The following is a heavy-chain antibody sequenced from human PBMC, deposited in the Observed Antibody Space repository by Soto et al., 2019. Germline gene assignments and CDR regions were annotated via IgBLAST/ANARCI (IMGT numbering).Heavy chain of an antibody. Sequence: SLLNRACKSSGDRKRVDLGGCGRNTKRQGLEWMGGTVPSYGTANYAQKFQGRVTMTTDTSTSTAYMELRSLRSDDTAVYYCARENDILTGRDAFDIWGQGTMVTVSS. CDR1: GDRKRVDL. CDR3: ARENDILTGRDAFDI. D-gene: IGHD3-9*01. J-gene: IGHJ3*02. CDR2: TVPSYGTA. V-gene: IGHV1-69*05.